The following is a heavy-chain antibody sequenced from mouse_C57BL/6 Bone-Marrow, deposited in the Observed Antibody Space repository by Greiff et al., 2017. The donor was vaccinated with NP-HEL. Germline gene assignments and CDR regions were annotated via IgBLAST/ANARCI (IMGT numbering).Heavy chain of an antibody. J-gene: IGHJ4*01. CDR1: GFSLTSYG. CDR2: IWSGGST. D-gene: IGHD1-1*01. Sequence: QVQLQQSGPGLVQPSQSLSITCTVSGFSLTSYGVHWVRPSPGKGLEWLGVIWSGGSTDYTAAFISRLSISKDNSKSQVFFKMNSLQADDTAIYYCASNYYGRDAMDYWGQGTSVTVSS. CDR3: ASNYYGRDAMDY. V-gene: IGHV2-2*01.